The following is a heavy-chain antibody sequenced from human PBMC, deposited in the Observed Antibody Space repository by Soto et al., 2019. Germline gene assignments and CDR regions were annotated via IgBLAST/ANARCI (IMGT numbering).Heavy chain of an antibody. Sequence: QVQLVQSGAEVKKPGSSVKVSCKASGGTFSSYAISWVRQAPGQGLEWMGGIIPIFGTANYAQKFQGRVXXXARXXXSTASMELSSXXSXDXXVYYCARDYYPPLRFSYSGYDRGSRFDYFYYGMDVWGQGTTVTVSS. V-gene: IGHV1-69*12. J-gene: IGHJ6*02. CDR3: ARDYYPPLRFSYSGYDRGSRFDYFYYGMDV. CDR1: GGTFSSYA. CDR2: IIPIFGTA. D-gene: IGHD5-12*01.